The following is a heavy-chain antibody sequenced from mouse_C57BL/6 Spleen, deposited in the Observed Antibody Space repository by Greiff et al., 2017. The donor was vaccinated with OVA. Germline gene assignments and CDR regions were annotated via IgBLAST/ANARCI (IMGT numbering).Heavy chain of an antibody. CDR2: ISSGSSTI. D-gene: IGHD1-1*01. CDR3: ARAGSRDWYFDV. J-gene: IGHJ1*03. CDR1: GFTFSDYG. V-gene: IGHV5-17*01. Sequence: EVNVVESGGGLVKPGGSLKLSCAASGFTFSDYGMHWVRQAPEKGLEWVAYISSGSSTIYYADTVKGRFTISRDNAKNTLFLHMTSLRSEDTAMYYCARAGSRDWYFDVWGTGTTVTVSS.